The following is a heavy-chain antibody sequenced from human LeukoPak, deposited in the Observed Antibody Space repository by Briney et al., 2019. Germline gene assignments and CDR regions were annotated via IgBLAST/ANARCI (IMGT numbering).Heavy chain of an antibody. CDR3: AKDHSSGYYLDWFDP. Sequence: GGSLRLSCATSGFTFTDYGMSWVRQAPGKGLEWVSAISGSGGSTYYADSVKGRFTISRDNSKNTLYPQMNSLRAEDTAVYYCAKDHSSGYYLDWFDPWGQGTLVTVSS. J-gene: IGHJ5*02. D-gene: IGHD3-22*01. CDR1: GFTFTDYG. CDR2: ISGSGGST. V-gene: IGHV3-23*01.